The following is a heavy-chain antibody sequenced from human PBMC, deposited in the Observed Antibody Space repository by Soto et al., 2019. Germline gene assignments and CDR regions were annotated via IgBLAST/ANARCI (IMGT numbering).Heavy chain of an antibody. V-gene: IGHV3-30*18. CDR2: ISYDGSNK. J-gene: IGHJ4*02. CDR3: AKETYSGPLDY. CDR1: GFIFSSYG. Sequence: QVQLVESGGGVVQPGRSLRLSCAASGFIFSSYGIHWVRQAPGKGLEWVAVISYDGSNKYYADSVKGRFTISRDNSKNTLYLQMNGLRAEDTAVYYCAKETYSGPLDYWGQGTLVTVSS. D-gene: IGHD2-15*01.